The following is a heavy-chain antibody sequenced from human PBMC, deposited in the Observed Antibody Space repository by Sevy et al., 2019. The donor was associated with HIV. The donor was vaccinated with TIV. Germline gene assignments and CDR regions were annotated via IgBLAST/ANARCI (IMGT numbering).Heavy chain of an antibody. CDR2: ISSRGSAT. J-gene: IGHJ4*02. CDR1: GFIFSSYE. D-gene: IGHD4-17*01. CDR3: ARDLPPSATTVAHFDY. Sequence: GGSLRLSCAASGFIFSSYEMTWVRQAPGKGLEWVSSISSRGSATYYANSVRGRFTIFRDNADNSLYLQMSSLRVEDTAVYYCARDLPPSATTVAHFDYWGQGTLVTVSS. V-gene: IGHV3-48*03.